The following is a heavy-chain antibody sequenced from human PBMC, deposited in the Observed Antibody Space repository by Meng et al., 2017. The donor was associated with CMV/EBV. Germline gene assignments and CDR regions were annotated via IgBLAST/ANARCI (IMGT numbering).Heavy chain of an antibody. CDR2: IYVSGST. V-gene: IGHV4-30-4*08. D-gene: IGHD3-22*01. Sequence: GPRLGTLSHTRPPHTTFPAGATIRGDYYRSSMSQRPGKRLERIGYIYVSGSTYYNPSLKSRVTISVDTYKNQFSLKLSSVTAADTAVYYCARAAPDYYDSSGPPDYWGQGTLVTVSS. CDR3: ARAAPDYYDSSGPPDY. CDR1: AGATIRGDYY. J-gene: IGHJ4*02.